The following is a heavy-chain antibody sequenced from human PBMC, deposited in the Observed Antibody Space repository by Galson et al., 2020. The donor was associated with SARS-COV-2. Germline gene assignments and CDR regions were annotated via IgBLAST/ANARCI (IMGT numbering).Heavy chain of an antibody. J-gene: IGHJ4*02. D-gene: IGHD3-9*01. Sequence: GESLKISCAASGFTFSSYEMNWVRQAPGKGLEWVSYISSSGSTIYYADSVKGRFTISRDNAKNSLYLQMNSLRAEDTAVYYCARVSILTGYSPYYFDYWGQGTLVTVSS. CDR2: ISSSGSTI. CDR3: ARVSILTGYSPYYFDY. V-gene: IGHV3-48*03. CDR1: GFTFSSYE.